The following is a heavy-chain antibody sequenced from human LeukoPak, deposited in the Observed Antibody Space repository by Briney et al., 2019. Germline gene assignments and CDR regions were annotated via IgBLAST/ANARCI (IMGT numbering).Heavy chain of an antibody. D-gene: IGHD3-22*01. J-gene: IGHJ4*02. CDR1: GYTFTSYG. CDR3: AREYYYDSSGYSHY. CDR2: ISAYNGNK. Sequence: GASVKVSCKASGYTFTSYGISWVRQAPGQGLEWMGWISAYNGNKNYTQKLQGRVTMTTDTSTSTAYMELRSLISDDTAVYYCAREYYYDSSGYSHYWGQGTLVTVSS. V-gene: IGHV1-18*01.